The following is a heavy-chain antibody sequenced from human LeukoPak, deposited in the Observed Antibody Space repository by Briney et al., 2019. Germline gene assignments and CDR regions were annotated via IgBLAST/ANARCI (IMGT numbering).Heavy chain of an antibody. J-gene: IGHJ6*03. D-gene: IGHD3-3*01. V-gene: IGHV4-34*01. CDR3: ARGTYNYYDFWSGYAPYYYYYMDV. CDR1: GGSFSGYY. Sequence: SETLSLTCAVYGGSFSGYYWSWIRLPPGKGLEWIGEINHSGSTNYNPSLKSRVTISADTSKNQFSLKLTSLTAADTAVHYCARGTYNYYDFWSGYAPYYYYYMDVWGTGTTVTVSS. CDR2: INHSGST.